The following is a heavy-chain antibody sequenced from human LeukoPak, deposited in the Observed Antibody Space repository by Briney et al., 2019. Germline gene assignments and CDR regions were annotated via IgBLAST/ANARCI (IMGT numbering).Heavy chain of an antibody. Sequence: PGGSLRLSCAASGFTFSSYGMHWVRQAPGKGLEWVAVIWYDGSNKYYADSVKGRFTISRDNSKNTLYLQMNSLRAEDTAVYYCARDLGVHCSGSSCGNNWFDPWGQGTLVTVSS. CDR1: GFTFSSYG. CDR3: ARDLGVHCSGSSCGNNWFDP. CDR2: IWYDGSNK. D-gene: IGHD2-15*01. V-gene: IGHV3-33*01. J-gene: IGHJ5*02.